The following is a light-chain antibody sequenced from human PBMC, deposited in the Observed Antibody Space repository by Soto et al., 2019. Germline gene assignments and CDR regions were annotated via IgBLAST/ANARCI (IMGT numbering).Light chain of an antibody. CDR1: QSVSRY. J-gene: IGKJ2*01. Sequence: EIVLTQSPATLSLSPGERATLSCRASQSVSRYLAWYQQKPGQAPRLLIYDASNRATGIPARFSGSGSGTDFTLTISSLEPEDFAVYYCQQRSNWPGMYTFGQGTKLEIK. CDR3: QQRSNWPGMYT. CDR2: DAS. V-gene: IGKV3-11*01.